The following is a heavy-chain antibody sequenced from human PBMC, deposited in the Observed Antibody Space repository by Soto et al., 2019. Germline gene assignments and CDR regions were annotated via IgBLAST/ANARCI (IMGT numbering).Heavy chain of an antibody. CDR1: GGSISSGGYY. CDR3: ARVCGGDCHYGMDV. Sequence: QVQLQESGPGLVKPSQTLSLTCTVSGGSISSGGYYWSWIRQHPGKGLEWIGYIYYYGSTYYNPSLKSRFTISVDTSKNQFSRKLSSVTAADTAVYYCARVCGGDCHYGMDVWGQGTTVTVSS. V-gene: IGHV4-31*03. D-gene: IGHD2-21*02. J-gene: IGHJ6*02. CDR2: IYYYGST.